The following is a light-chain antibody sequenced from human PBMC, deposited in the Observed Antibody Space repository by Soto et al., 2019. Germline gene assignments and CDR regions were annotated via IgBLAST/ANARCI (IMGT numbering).Light chain of an antibody. CDR3: QSYDRSLSGVL. Sequence: QAVVTQPPSVSGAPGQRVTISCTGSSSNIGADYAVHWYRQVPGTAPKLLIYRYTNRPSGVPDRFSGSKSGTSASLAITGLQAEDEGDYYCQSYDRSLSGVLFGGGTKVTVL. CDR2: RYT. J-gene: IGLJ2*01. V-gene: IGLV1-40*01. CDR1: SSNIGADYA.